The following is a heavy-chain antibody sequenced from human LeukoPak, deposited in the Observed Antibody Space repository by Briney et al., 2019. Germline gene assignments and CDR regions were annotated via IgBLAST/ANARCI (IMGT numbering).Heavy chain of an antibody. Sequence: GGSLRLSCAASRFIFSSYGMSWVRQAPGKGLEWVSAISGSGGSTYYADSVKGRFTISRENAKNSLYLQMNSLRAGDTAVYYCARGGSGYDGVFDYWGQGTLVTVSS. CDR3: ARGGSGYDGVFDY. D-gene: IGHD5-12*01. CDR1: RFIFSSYG. CDR2: ISGSGGST. J-gene: IGHJ4*02. V-gene: IGHV3-23*01.